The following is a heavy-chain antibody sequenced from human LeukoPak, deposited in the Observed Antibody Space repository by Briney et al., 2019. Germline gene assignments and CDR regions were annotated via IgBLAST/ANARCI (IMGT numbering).Heavy chain of an antibody. V-gene: IGHV1-69*05. CDR1: GGTFSSYA. CDR2: IIPIFGTA. J-gene: IGHJ4*02. Sequence: SVKVSCKASGGTFSSYAISWVRQAPGQGLEWMGGIIPIFGTANYAQKFQGRVTITTDESTSTAYMELSSLRSEDTAVYYCARDDARRPLQVDYWGQETLVTVSS. D-gene: IGHD6-6*01. CDR3: ARDDARRPLQVDY.